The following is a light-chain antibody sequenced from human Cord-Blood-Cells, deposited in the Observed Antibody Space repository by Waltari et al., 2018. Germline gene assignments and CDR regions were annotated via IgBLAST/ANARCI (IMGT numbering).Light chain of an antibody. CDR2: GAS. V-gene: IGKV3-15*01. CDR1: QSVSSN. J-gene: IGKJ3*01. Sequence: EIVMTQSPATLSVSPGERAPLSCRASQSVSSNLAWYQQKPGQAPRLLIYGASTRATGIPARFSGSGSGTEFTLTISSLQSEDFAVYYGQQYNNWPIFTFGPGTKVDIK. CDR3: QQYNNWPIFT.